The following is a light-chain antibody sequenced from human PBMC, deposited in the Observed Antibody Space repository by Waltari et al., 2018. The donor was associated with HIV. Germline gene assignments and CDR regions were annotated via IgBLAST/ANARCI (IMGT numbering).Light chain of an antibody. V-gene: IGLV2-14*01. Sequence: QSALTQPVSVSGSPGQSIAISCPGTTPDVGASHYVSWFQHHPGKAPKLIIYEVSNRPSGVSNRFSGSKSGDTAFLTISGLQAEDEADYYCWSYTTSDTFVFGTGTKVTVL. CDR3: WSYTTSDTFV. J-gene: IGLJ1*01. CDR2: EVS. CDR1: TPDVGASHY.